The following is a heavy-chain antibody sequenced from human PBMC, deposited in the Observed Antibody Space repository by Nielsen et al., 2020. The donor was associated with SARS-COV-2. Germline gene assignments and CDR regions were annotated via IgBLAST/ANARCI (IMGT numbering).Heavy chain of an antibody. CDR2: IYYSGHT. Sequence: SDTLSLTCAVSGGSITTYYWHWIRQSPGKGLEWIGYIYYSGHTNYNPSLKSRVTISVDTSKNHFSLKLSSVTAADTAVYYCARDDDNWGSLAYWGQGTLVTVSS. CDR3: ARDDDNWGSLAY. CDR1: GGSITTYY. D-gene: IGHD7-27*01. J-gene: IGHJ4*02. V-gene: IGHV4-59*13.